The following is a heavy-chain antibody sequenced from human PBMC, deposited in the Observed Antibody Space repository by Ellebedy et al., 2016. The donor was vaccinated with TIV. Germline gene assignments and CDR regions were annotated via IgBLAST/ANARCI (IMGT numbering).Heavy chain of an antibody. V-gene: IGHV3-53*01. CDR1: GSGFSVASDS. J-gene: IGHJ6*02. CDR3: ARNPVYYYGMDV. Sequence: GGSLRLSCAASGSGFSVASDSVNWVRQAPGKGLEFVSLVYNGGAYHTDAVKDRFTISRDISKSVVYLHMNSLRADDTAVYYCARNPVYYYGMDVWGQGTTVIV. CDR2: VYNGGA.